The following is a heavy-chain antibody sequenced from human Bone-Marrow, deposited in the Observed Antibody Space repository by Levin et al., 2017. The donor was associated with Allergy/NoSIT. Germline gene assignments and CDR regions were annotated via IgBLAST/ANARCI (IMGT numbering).Heavy chain of an antibody. J-gene: IGHJ4*02. CDR1: GYTFTSYG. D-gene: IGHD6-13*01. Sequence: ASVKVSCKASGYTFTSYGIHWVRQAPGQRLEWMGWINAGSGNTKYSQNFQGTVTITRDTSATTAYMELNSLRSEDTAVFYCAKSQTAGGTLYFDYWGQGTLVTVSA. V-gene: IGHV1-3*01. CDR2: INAGSGNT. CDR3: AKSQTAGGTLYFDY.